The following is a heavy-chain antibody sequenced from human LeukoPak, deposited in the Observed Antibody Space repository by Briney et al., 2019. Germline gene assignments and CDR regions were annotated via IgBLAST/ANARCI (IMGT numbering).Heavy chain of an antibody. J-gene: IGHJ4*02. CDR1: GFTFSSYA. CDR3: AKEGEQLWFHLHFDY. CDR2: ISGRGHST. Sequence: GGSLRLSCAASGFTFSSYAMNWARQAPGKGLEWFSGISGRGHSTYYADSVKGRFTISRDNSKNTVHMQMNSLRADDTAIYYCAKEGEQLWFHLHFDYWVQGSLVTVSS. D-gene: IGHD5-18*01. V-gene: IGHV3-23*01.